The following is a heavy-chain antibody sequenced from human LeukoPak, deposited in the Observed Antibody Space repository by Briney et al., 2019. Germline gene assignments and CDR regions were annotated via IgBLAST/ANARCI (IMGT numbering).Heavy chain of an antibody. D-gene: IGHD3-9*01. V-gene: IGHV1-8*01. J-gene: IGHJ4*02. CDR3: ARAPLSVLRYFDWLHGPIDY. Sequence: ASVKVSCKASGYTFTSYDSNWVRQATGQGLEWMGWMNPNSGNTGYAQKFQGRVTMTRNTSISTAYMELSSLRSEDTAVYYCARAPLSVLRYFDWLHGPIDYWGQGTLVTVSS. CDR1: GYTFTSYD. CDR2: MNPNSGNT.